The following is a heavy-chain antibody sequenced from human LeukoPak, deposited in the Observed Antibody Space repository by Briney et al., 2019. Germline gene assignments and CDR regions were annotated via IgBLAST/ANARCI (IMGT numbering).Heavy chain of an antibody. D-gene: IGHD6-19*01. V-gene: IGHV4-59*01. CDR3: VRGHLVGGWFKYDAFDI. Sequence: KSSETLSLTCTVSGGSIRSYYWSWIRQPPGKGLEWIGYIYHSGSTNYNPSLKSRVTISLDTSKKHFSLKLSSVTAADTAVYYCVRGHLVGGWFKYDAFDIWGQGTMVSVSS. CDR1: GGSIRSYY. J-gene: IGHJ3*02. CDR2: IYHSGST.